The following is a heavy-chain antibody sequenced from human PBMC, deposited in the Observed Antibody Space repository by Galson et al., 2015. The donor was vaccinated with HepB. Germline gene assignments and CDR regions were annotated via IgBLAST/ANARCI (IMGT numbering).Heavy chain of an antibody. V-gene: IGHV3-33*01. CDR2: IWYDGSNK. D-gene: IGHD6-6*01. CDR3: AREGYSSSSWGLGYYYYYMDV. Sequence: SLRLSCAASGFTFSSYGMHWVRQAPGKGLEWVAVIWYDGSNKYYADSVKGRFTISRDNSKNTLYLQMNSLRAEDTAVYYCAREGYSSSSWGLGYYYYYMDVWGKGTTVTVSS. CDR1: GFTFSSYG. J-gene: IGHJ6*03.